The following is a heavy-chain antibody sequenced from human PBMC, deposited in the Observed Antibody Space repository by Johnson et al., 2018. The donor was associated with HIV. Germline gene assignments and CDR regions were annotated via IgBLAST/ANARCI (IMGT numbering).Heavy chain of an antibody. CDR2: ISSSGSTI. CDR3: AKVRSGYTEIDAFDI. V-gene: IGHV3-11*04. D-gene: IGHD3-22*01. CDR1: GFTFSDYY. J-gene: IGHJ3*02. Sequence: QVQLVESGGGLVKPGGSLRLSCAASGFTFSDYYMSWIRQAPGKGLEWVSYISSSGSTIYYADSVKGRFTIPRDNSKNTLYLQMNSLRAEDTAVYFCAKVRSGYTEIDAFDIWGQGTMVTVSS.